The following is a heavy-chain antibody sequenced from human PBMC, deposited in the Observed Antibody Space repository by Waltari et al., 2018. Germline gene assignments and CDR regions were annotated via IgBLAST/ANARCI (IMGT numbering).Heavy chain of an antibody. J-gene: IGHJ4*02. Sequence: EVQLLESGGGLVQPGGSLRLSCAASGFSLSNYAMSWVRQVPGKGLEWVSAASDSGGSSYYADSVKGRFTISRDNSKNMLYLQMKYLSAEDTALYYCAKDLLPTGVFDYWGQGALVTVSS. D-gene: IGHD3-10*01. CDR1: GFSLSNYA. CDR2: ASDSGGSS. V-gene: IGHV3-23*01. CDR3: AKDLLPTGVFDY.